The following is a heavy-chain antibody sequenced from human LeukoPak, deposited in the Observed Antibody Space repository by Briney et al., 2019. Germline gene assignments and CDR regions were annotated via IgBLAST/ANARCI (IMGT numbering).Heavy chain of an antibody. V-gene: IGHV3-23*01. D-gene: IGHD6-13*01. J-gene: IGHJ4*02. Sequence: GGSLRLSCAASGFTFSNYAMSWVRQAPGKGLEWVSSISESGGSTYYADSVKGRFTISRDNSKNTLYLHLNSLGAEDTAVYYCAKYLISNWSPPFDYWGQGTLVTVSS. CDR1: GFTFSNYA. CDR3: AKYLISNWSPPFDY. CDR2: ISESGGST.